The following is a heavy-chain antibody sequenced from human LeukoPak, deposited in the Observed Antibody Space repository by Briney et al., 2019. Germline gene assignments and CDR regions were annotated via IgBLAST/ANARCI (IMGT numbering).Heavy chain of an antibody. CDR1: GGSISSYY. Sequence: SETLSLTCTVSGGSISSYYWSWIRQPPGKGLEWIGYIYTSGSTNYNPSLKSRVTISVDTSKNQFSLKLSSVTAADTAGYYCASGRIAVAGTYYYYYYMDVWGKGTTVTVSS. V-gene: IGHV4-4*09. J-gene: IGHJ6*03. CDR2: IYTSGST. CDR3: ASGRIAVAGTYYYYYYMDV. D-gene: IGHD6-19*01.